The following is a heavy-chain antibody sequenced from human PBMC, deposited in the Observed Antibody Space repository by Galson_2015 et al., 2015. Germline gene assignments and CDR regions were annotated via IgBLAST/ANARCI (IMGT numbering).Heavy chain of an antibody. Sequence: SLRLSCAASGFTFSSYGMHWVRQAPGKGLEWVAVISYDGSNKYYADSVKGRFTISRDNSKNTLYLQMNSLRAEDTAVYYCARDYSDGDYGYFDLWGRGTLVTVSS. CDR2: ISYDGSNK. CDR3: ARDYSDGDYGYFDL. V-gene: IGHV3-30*03. D-gene: IGHD4-17*01. J-gene: IGHJ2*01. CDR1: GFTFSSYG.